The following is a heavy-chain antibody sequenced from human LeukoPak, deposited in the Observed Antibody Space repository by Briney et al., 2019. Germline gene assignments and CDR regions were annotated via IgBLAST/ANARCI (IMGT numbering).Heavy chain of an antibody. CDR1: GFTFSSYG. D-gene: IGHD3-22*01. V-gene: IGHV3-33*01. Sequence: GRSLRLSCAASGFTFSSYGMHWVRQAPGKGLEWVAVIWYDGSNKHYADSVKGRFTISRDNSKNTLYLQMNSLRAEDTAVYYCARDSSDYYDSSGALDYWGQGTLVTVSS. J-gene: IGHJ4*02. CDR2: IWYDGSNK. CDR3: ARDSSDYYDSSGALDY.